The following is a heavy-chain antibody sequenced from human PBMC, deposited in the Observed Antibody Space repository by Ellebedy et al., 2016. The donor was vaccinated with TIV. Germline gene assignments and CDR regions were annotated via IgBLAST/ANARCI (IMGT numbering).Heavy chain of an antibody. Sequence: ASVKVSXXASGYTFTSHIIHWVRQAPGQRLEWLGWINAGNGHTKYSQKFQGRVTITRDTSASTVYVEMSSLRSEDTAVFYCARDPEGAYYYGTAKLDYWGQGTLVTVSS. D-gene: IGHD3-10*01. J-gene: IGHJ4*02. CDR2: INAGNGHT. CDR1: GYTFTSHI. V-gene: IGHV1-3*01. CDR3: ARDPEGAYYYGTAKLDY.